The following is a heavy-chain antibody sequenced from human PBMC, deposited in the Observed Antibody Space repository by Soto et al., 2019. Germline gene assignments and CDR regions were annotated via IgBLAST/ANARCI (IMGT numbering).Heavy chain of an antibody. Sequence: EVQLVESGGGLVKPGGSLRLSCAASGFTFSSYSMNWVRQAPGKGLEWVSSISGSSSYIYYADSVKGRFTISRDNAKNSLYLQMNSLRAEDTAVYYCARVVVVPAAGIDYWGQGTLVTVSS. D-gene: IGHD2-2*01. CDR2: ISGSSSYI. J-gene: IGHJ4*02. V-gene: IGHV3-21*01. CDR1: GFTFSSYS. CDR3: ARVVVVPAAGIDY.